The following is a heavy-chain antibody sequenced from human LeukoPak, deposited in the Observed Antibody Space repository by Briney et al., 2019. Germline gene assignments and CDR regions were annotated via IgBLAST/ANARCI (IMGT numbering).Heavy chain of an antibody. CDR3: AKDMALKEGVIANGGFAY. CDR1: GFPFDDYA. V-gene: IGHV3-9*01. Sequence: GGSLRLSCAASGFPFDDYAMHWVRQAPGKGLEWVSGISWNSGSIGYADSVKGRFTISRDNAKNSLYLQMNSLRAEDTALYYCAKDMALKEGVIANGGFAYWGQGTLVTVSS. CDR2: ISWNSGSI. D-gene: IGHD3-16*02. J-gene: IGHJ4*02.